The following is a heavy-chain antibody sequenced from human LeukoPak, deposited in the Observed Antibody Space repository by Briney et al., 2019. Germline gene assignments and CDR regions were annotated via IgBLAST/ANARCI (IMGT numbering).Heavy chain of an antibody. CDR3: TTEPGRYYYDSSGYYYSSYFDY. CDR2: IKSKTDGGTT. V-gene: IGHV3-15*01. D-gene: IGHD3-22*01. CDR1: GFTFSNAW. Sequence: GGSLRLSCAASGFTFSNAWMSWVRQAPGKGLEWVGRIKSKTDGGTTDYAAPVKGRFTISRDDSKNTRYLQMNSLKTEDTAVYYCTTEPGRYYYDSSGYYYSSYFDYWGQGTLVTVSS. J-gene: IGHJ4*02.